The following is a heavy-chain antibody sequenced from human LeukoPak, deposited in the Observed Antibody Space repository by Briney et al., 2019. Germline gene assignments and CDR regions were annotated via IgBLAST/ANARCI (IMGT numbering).Heavy chain of an antibody. D-gene: IGHD6-13*01. CDR1: GFTFSSYA. Sequence: GGSLRLSCAASGFTFSSYAMTWVRQAPGKGLEWVSAISGGGGSTYYADSVKGRFTISRDNSRNTLYLQMNSLRAEDTAVYYCARSADSSSWYPATDYWGQGTLVTVSS. CDR2: ISGGGGST. J-gene: IGHJ4*02. V-gene: IGHV3-23*01. CDR3: ARSADSSSWYPATDY.